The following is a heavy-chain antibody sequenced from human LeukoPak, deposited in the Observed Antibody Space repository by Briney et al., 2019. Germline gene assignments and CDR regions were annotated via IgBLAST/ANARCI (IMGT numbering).Heavy chain of an antibody. CDR1: GGSISSGDYY. CDR2: IYYSGST. J-gene: IGHJ4*02. V-gene: IGHV4-30-4*01. CDR3: ARGYSSSWYSADY. D-gene: IGHD6-13*01. Sequence: SQTLSLTCTVSGGSISSGDYYRNWIRQPPGKGLEWIGYIYYSGSTYYNPSLKSRVTISVDTSKNQFSLKLSSVTAADTAVYYCARGYSSSWYSADYWGQGTLVTVSS.